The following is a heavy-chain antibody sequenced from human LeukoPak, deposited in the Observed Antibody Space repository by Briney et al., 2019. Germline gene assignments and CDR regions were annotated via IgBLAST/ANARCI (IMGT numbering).Heavy chain of an antibody. D-gene: IGHD6-19*01. V-gene: IGHV1-69*01. Sequence: GSSVKVSCKASGGTFSSYAISWVRQAPGQGLEWMGGIIPIFGTANYAQKFQGRVTITADESTSTAYMELSSLRSEDTAVYYCARHSGSRTKYYYFDYWGQGTLVTVSS. CDR1: GGTFSSYA. J-gene: IGHJ4*02. CDR2: IIPIFGTA. CDR3: ARHSGSRTKYYYFDY.